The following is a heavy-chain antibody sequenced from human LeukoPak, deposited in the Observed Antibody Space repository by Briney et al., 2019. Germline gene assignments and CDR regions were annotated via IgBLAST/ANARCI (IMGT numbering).Heavy chain of an antibody. V-gene: IGHV3-23*01. CDR1: GFTFSSYD. CDR2: ISGSGGST. Sequence: GGSLRLSCAASGFTFSSYDMSWVRQAPGKGLEWVSAISGSGGSTYYADSVKGRFTISRDNSKNTLYLRMNSLRAEDTALYYCARDPPCAAWVFDYWGQGTLVSVSS. D-gene: IGHD6-25*01. J-gene: IGHJ4*02. CDR3: ARDPPCAAWVFDY.